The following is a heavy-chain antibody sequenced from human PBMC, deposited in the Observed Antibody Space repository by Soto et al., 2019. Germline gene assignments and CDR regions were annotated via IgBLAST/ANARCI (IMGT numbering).Heavy chain of an antibody. D-gene: IGHD1-26*01. CDR3: AREDMSGTYYFDY. CDR1: GGSVSSAKHF. Sequence: KPSETLSLTCSVSGGSVSSAKHFWSWIRQPPGKGLEWIGYIYFSGITNSNPSLKSRVTISADTSKNQFSLRLSSVTAADTAVSYCAREDMSGTYYFDYWGQGTLVTVSS. J-gene: IGHJ4*02. V-gene: IGHV4-61*01. CDR2: IYFSGIT.